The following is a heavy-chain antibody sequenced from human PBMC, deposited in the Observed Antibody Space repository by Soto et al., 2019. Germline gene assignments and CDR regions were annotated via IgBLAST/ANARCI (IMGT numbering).Heavy chain of an antibody. CDR2: MSHSGGT. Sequence: QVQLQQWGAGLLKPSETLSLTCAVFGGSVNSGNYYWSWIRQPPGKGLEWIGEMSHSGGTHFNPSLKSRVTISVDTSKNQCSLKMSSVTAADTALYYCARVERGIVTIGVDAFDIWGPGTMVTVSS. J-gene: IGHJ3*02. D-gene: IGHD2-15*01. CDR3: ARVERGIVTIGVDAFDI. CDR1: GGSVNSGNYY. V-gene: IGHV4-34*01.